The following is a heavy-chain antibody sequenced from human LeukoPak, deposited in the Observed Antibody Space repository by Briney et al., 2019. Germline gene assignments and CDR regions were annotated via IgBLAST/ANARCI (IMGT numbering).Heavy chain of an antibody. J-gene: IGHJ4*02. Sequence: SETLSLTCGVYDGSLINYYCHWIRQAPGKGLEWIGEISHGGITKHNPSLKSRVTMSQDTSKRQFSLKMNSMTAADTGVYYCGIFMDVVPGSMSWCLGTVVTVSS. CDR2: ISHGGIT. D-gene: IGHD2-2*01. CDR1: DGSLINYY. CDR3: GIFMDVVPGSMS. V-gene: IGHV4-34*01.